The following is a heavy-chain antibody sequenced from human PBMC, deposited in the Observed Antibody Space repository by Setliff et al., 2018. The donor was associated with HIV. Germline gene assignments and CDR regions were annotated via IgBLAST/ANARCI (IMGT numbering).Heavy chain of an antibody. CDR2: IYSDGNT. D-gene: IGHD3-10*01. V-gene: IGHV3-66*02. J-gene: IGHJ4*02. CDR1: GFTVSSYY. CDR3: ARLRPYNSALDY. Sequence: PGESLTISCAASGFTVSSYYMSWVRQAPGKGLEWVSTIYSDGNTYHADSVKGRFTLSRDNSENALFLQMNSLRPEDTAVYYCARLRPYNSALDYWGQGTLVTVSS.